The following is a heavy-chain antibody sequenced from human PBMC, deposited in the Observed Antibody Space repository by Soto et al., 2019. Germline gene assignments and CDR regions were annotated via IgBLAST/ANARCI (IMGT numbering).Heavy chain of an antibody. D-gene: IGHD4-17*01. V-gene: IGHV3-9*01. CDR2: ISWNSGNI. J-gene: IGHJ6*02. Sequence: EVQLVEAGGGLVQTGRSLRLSCVASGFTFDDYAMHWVRQAPGKGLEWVSGISWNSGNIGYADSVKGRFTISRDNAKNSLELQRNSLRAEGTGLYYCAKGTVTSFYYYGMDVWGQGTTVTVSS. CDR3: AKGTVTSFYYYGMDV. CDR1: GFTFDDYA.